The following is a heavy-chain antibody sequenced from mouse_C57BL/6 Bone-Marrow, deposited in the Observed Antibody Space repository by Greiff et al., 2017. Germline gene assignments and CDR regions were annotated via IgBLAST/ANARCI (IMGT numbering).Heavy chain of an antibody. Sequence: SGAELARPGASVKMSCKASGYTFTSYTMHWVKQRPGQGLEWIGYINPSSGYTKYKQKFKDKVTLTADKSSSTAYMQLSSLTSEDSAVYYCARWTYQFGMDYWGQGTSVTVSS. CDR3: ARWTYQFGMDY. V-gene: IGHV1-4*01. D-gene: IGHD5-1*01. J-gene: IGHJ4*01. CDR1: GYTFTSYT. CDR2: INPSSGYT.